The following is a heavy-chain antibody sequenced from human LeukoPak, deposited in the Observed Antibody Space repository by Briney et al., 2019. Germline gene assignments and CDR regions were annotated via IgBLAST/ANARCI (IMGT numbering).Heavy chain of an antibody. CDR2: ISGDGGST. CDR1: GFTFDDYA. CDR3: AKDLGDYVWGSYRPPPGFFDY. Sequence: PGGSLRLSCAASGFTFDDYAMHWVRQAPGKCLEWVSLISGDGGSTYYADSVKGRFTISRDNSKNSLYLQMNSLRTEDTALYYCAKDLGDYVWGSYRPPPGFFDYWGQGTLVTVSS. V-gene: IGHV3-43*02. J-gene: IGHJ4*02. D-gene: IGHD3-16*02.